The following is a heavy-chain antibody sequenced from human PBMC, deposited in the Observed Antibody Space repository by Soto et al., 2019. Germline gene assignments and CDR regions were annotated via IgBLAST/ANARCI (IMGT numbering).Heavy chain of an antibody. V-gene: IGHV4-39*01. D-gene: IGHD1-26*01. Sequence: SQTLSLTCTVSGGSISSHGYYWGWIRQPPGKGLEWIGTIYYSATTFYNQSLKSRVTISVDTSKNQLALKLSSVTAADTAVYYCARHAGGVSQIDYWGQGTLVTDSS. CDR1: GGSISSHGYY. J-gene: IGHJ4*02. CDR2: IYYSATT. CDR3: ARHAGGVSQIDY.